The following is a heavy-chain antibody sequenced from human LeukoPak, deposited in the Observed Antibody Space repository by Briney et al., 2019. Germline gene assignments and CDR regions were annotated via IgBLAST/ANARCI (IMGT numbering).Heavy chain of an antibody. CDR2: MNPNSGNT. D-gene: IGHD5-12*01. Sequence: ASVKVSCKASGYTFTSYDINWVRQATGQGLEWMGWMNPNSGNTGYAQKFQGRVTMTRNTSISTAYMELSSLRSEDTAVYYCASEPGYGGYAGGYFDYWGQGTLVTVSS. J-gene: IGHJ4*02. CDR1: GYTFTSYD. V-gene: IGHV1-8*01. CDR3: ASEPGYGGYAGGYFDY.